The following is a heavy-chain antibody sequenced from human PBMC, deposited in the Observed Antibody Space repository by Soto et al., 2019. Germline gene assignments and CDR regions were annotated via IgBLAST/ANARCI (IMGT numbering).Heavy chain of an antibody. CDR2: ITTYNGNT. Sequence: QVQLVQSGVEVREPGASVKVSCKAVRYIFTNYGVSWVRQAPGQGLEWMGWITTYNGNTEYAQKFQGRVTMTTDASTSTDYMELGSLRSDDTAIDYCARALTGYGMDVWGQGTTVTVSS. CDR1: RYIFTNYG. V-gene: IGHV1-18*01. J-gene: IGHJ6*02. CDR3: ARALTGYGMDV.